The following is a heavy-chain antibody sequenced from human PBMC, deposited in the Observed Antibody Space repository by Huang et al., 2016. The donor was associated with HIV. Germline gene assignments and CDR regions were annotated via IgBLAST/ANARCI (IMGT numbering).Heavy chain of an antibody. CDR3: ASSPRDVFGVFDY. J-gene: IGHJ4*02. CDR2: INNSAGAR. Sequence: QVQLVQSGSELKKPGDSVKVYCKASGNTFTSYDMYWVRQAPGKGVECMVWINNSAGARTHARGFTVRFCLSLNTSVTTAYLQISSLQAEDTAVYYCASSPRDVFGVFDYWGQGTLVTVSS. D-gene: IGHD3-3*01. V-gene: IGHV7-4-1*02. CDR1: GNTFTSYD.